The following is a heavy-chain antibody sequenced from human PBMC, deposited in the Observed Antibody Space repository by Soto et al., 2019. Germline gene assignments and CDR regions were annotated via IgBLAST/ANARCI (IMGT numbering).Heavy chain of an antibody. CDR3: AGDCTNGVGPTH. J-gene: IGHJ4*02. CDR1: GFTFSSYA. CDR2: ISYDGSNK. Sequence: QVQLVESGGGVVQPGRSLRLSCAASGFTFSSYAMHWVRQAPGKGLEWVAVISYDGSNKYYADSVKGRFTISRDNSKNTRYLQMNSLRAEDTAVYYCAGDCTNGVGPTHWGQGTLVTVSS. V-gene: IGHV3-30-3*01. D-gene: IGHD2-8*01.